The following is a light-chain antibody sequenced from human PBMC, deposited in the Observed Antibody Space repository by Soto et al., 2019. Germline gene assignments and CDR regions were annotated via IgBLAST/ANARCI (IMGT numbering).Light chain of an antibody. CDR2: DVS. V-gene: IGLV2-11*01. CDR1: SSDVGGYNY. CDR3: CSYAGSYTVL. Sequence: QSVLTQPRSVSGSPGPSVTISCTGTSSDVGGYNYVSWYQQHPGKAPKLMIYDVSKRPSGVPDRFSGSKSGNTASLTISGLQAEDEADYYCCSYAGSYTVLFGGGTKLTVL. J-gene: IGLJ2*01.